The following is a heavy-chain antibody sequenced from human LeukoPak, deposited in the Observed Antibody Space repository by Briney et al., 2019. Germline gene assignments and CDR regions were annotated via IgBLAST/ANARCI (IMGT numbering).Heavy chain of an antibody. Sequence: PGGSLRLSCAASGFTFSSYAMSWVRQAPGKGLEWVSAISGSGGSTYYADSVKGRFTISRDNSKNTLYLQMNSLRAEDTAVYYCAKGYCSSTSCPRPLDYWGQGTLVTVSS. J-gene: IGHJ4*02. D-gene: IGHD2-2*01. V-gene: IGHV3-23*01. CDR2: ISGSGGST. CDR3: AKGYCSSTSCPRPLDY. CDR1: GFTFSSYA.